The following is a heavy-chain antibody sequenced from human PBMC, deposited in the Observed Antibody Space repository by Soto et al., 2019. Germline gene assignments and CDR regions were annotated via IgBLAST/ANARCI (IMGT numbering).Heavy chain of an antibody. CDR3: ARGSGSSWDLRFDP. CDR1: GGTFSSYA. Sequence: QVQLVQSGAEVKTPGSSVKVSCKASGGTFSSYAISWVRQAPGQGLEWMGGIIPIFGTANYAQPFQGRVTINADESTSTAYMERSSLRSEDTAVYYCARGSGSSWDLRFDPWGQGTLVTVSS. D-gene: IGHD6-13*01. V-gene: IGHV1-69*01. CDR2: IIPIFGTA. J-gene: IGHJ5*02.